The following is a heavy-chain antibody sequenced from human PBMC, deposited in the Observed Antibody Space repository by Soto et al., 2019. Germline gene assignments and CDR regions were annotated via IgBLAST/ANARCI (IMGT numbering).Heavy chain of an antibody. J-gene: IGHJ3*02. CDR1: GYTFTDYW. V-gene: IGHV5-51*01. D-gene: IGHD2-21*02. CDR2: IYPGDSDT. Sequence: GESLKISCKGSGYTFTDYWIGWVRQLPGKGLEWMGIIYPGDSDTRYSPSFQGHVTITVDKSTSTAYLQWSSLKASDTAMYYCARQADCGGDCYSPENAFDIWGQGTMVTVSS. CDR3: ARQADCGGDCYSPENAFDI.